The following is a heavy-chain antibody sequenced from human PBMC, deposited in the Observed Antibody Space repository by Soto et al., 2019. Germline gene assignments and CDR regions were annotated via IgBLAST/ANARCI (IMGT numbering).Heavy chain of an antibody. Sequence: GGSLRLSCTASGFMFSAYAMLWVRQAPGKGLEWVAAMSYDGTNTYYADSVKGRFTISRDNSKNTLFLQMSSLTADDSAVYYCARDHYQYTSGWYGIDFWGLGTLVTVSS. J-gene: IGHJ4*01. CDR1: GFMFSAYA. CDR2: MSYDGTNT. V-gene: IGHV3-30-3*01. D-gene: IGHD6-19*01. CDR3: ARDHYQYTSGWYGIDF.